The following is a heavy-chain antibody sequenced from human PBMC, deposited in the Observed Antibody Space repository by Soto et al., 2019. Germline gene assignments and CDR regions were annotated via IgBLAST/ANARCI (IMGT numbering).Heavy chain of an antibody. CDR1: GGTFINLA. CDR3: AKDYYDSSGYYYFLSDY. D-gene: IGHD3-22*01. Sequence: CVSLRLSCGAAGGTFINLARSCVRQAPGKGLEWVSAISGSGGSTYYADSVKGRFTISRDNSKNTLYLQMNSLRAEDTAVYYCAKDYYDSSGYYYFLSDYWGQGALVTVSS. CDR2: ISGSGGST. J-gene: IGHJ4*02. V-gene: IGHV3-23*01.